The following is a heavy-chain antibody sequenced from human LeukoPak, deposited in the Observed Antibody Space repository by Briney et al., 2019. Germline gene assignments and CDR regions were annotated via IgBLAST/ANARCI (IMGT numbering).Heavy chain of an antibody. D-gene: IGHD3-10*01. CDR3: ATRPYGSGSVSYDY. V-gene: IGHV1-24*01. CDR2: FDPEDGET. CDR1: GYTLTELS. Sequence: ASVKVSCKVSGYTLTELSMHWVRQAPGKGLEWMGGFDPEDGETIYAQKFQGRVTMTEDTSTDTAYMELSSLRSEDTAVYYCATRPYGSGSVSYDYWGQGTLVTVSS. J-gene: IGHJ4*02.